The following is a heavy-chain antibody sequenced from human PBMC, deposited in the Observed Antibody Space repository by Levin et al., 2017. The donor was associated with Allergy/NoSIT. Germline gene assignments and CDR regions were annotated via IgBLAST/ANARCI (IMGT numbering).Heavy chain of an antibody. CDR1: GFSVSNNY. J-gene: IGHJ6*02. Sequence: EASVKVSCAASGFSVSNNYMTWVRQAPGRGLEWVSVMFSGGRTYYADSVKGRFTISRDNSKNTLYLQMNSLKAEDTAVYYCVRERVVLSFSYGMDVWGQGTTVSVSS. CDR2: MFSGGRT. CDR3: VRERVVLSFSYGMDV. D-gene: IGHD3-3*01. V-gene: IGHV3-53*01.